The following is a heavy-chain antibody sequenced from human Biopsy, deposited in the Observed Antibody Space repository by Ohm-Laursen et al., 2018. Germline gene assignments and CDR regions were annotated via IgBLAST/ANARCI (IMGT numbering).Heavy chain of an antibody. CDR2: IYYTGST. J-gene: IGHJ2*01. D-gene: IGHD1-26*01. CDR1: GGSISSYY. CDR3: ARHAPSYSGSYWRYIDL. Sequence: PSETLSLTCTVSGGSISSYYWSWIRQPPGKGLEWIGYIYYTGSTNYNPSLKSRVTISVDTSMNPLSLRLTSVTAADTAVYYCARHAPSYSGSYWRYIDLWGRGTLVTVSS. V-gene: IGHV4-59*08.